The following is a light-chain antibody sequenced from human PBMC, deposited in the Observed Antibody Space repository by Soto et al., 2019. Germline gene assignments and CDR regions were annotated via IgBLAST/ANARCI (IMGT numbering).Light chain of an antibody. J-gene: IGLJ1*01. CDR2: LDGSGSY. V-gene: IGLV4-60*02. CDR3: ETWVSNTYV. Sequence: QSVLTQSSSASASLGSSVKLTCTLSSGHSSYIIAWHQQQPGKAPRYLMKLDGSGSYNTGSGVPDRFSGSSSGADRYLTISNMQFEDEADYYCETWVSNTYVFGTGTKLTVL. CDR1: SGHSSYI.